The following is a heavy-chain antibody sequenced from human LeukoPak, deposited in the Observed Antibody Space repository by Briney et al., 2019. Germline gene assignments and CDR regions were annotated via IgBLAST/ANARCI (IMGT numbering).Heavy chain of an antibody. V-gene: IGHV3-7*01. Sequence: GGSLRLSCAASGFTFSSYWMSWVRQAPGKGLEWVANIKQDGSEKYYVDSVKGRFTISRDNSKNTLYLQMNSPRAEDTAVYYCAAGLVTPLVSGYWGQGTLVTVSS. J-gene: IGHJ4*02. CDR2: IKQDGSEK. D-gene: IGHD4-11*01. CDR3: AAGLVTPLVSGY. CDR1: GFTFSSYW.